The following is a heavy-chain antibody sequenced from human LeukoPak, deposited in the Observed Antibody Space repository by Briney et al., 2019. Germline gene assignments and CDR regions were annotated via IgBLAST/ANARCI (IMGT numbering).Heavy chain of an antibody. J-gene: IGHJ4*02. V-gene: IGHV3-30-3*01. CDR2: ISYDGSNK. CDR1: GFTFSSYA. Sequence: GRSLRLSCAASGFTFSSYAMHWVRQAPGKGLEWVAVISYDGSNKYYADSVKGQFTISRDNSKNTLYLQMNSLRAEDTAVYYFAGDLGDYGGYWGQGTLVTVSS. CDR3: AGDLGDYGGY. D-gene: IGHD4-23*01.